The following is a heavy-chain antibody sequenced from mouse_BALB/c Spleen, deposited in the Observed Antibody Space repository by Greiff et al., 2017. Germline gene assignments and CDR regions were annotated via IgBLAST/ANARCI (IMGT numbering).Heavy chain of an antibody. V-gene: IGHV2-9*02. CDR3: AREDGSSYGWFAY. J-gene: IGHJ3*01. D-gene: IGHD1-1*01. Sequence: VKVVESGPGLVAPSQSLSITCTVSGFSLTSYGVHWVRQPPGKGLEWLGVIWAGGSTNYNSALMSRLSISKDNSKSQVFLKMNSLQIDDTAMYYCAREDGSSYGWFAYWGQGTLVTVSA. CDR1: GFSLTSYG. CDR2: IWAGGST.